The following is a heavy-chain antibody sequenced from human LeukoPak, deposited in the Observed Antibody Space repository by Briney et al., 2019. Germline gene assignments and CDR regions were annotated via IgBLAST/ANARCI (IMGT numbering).Heavy chain of an antibody. CDR3: ARGLDYGDYGNWFDP. CDR1: GFTFSSYA. V-gene: IGHV3-30*04. Sequence: PGGSLRLSCAASGFTFSSYAMHWVRQAPGKGLEWVAVISYDGSNKYYADSVKGRFTISRDNSKNTLYLQMNSLRAEDTAVYYCARGLDYGDYGNWFDPWGQGTLVTVSS. J-gene: IGHJ5*02. CDR2: ISYDGSNK. D-gene: IGHD4-17*01.